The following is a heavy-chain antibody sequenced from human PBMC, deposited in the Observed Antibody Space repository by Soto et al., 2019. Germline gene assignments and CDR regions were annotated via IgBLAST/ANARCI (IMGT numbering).Heavy chain of an antibody. CDR3: AVTGTAPSWFDP. CDR1: GGSFRGYY. V-gene: IGHV4-34*01. J-gene: IGHJ5*02. CDR2: INHSGST. Sequence: QVQLQQWGAGLLKPSETLSLTCAVYGGSFRGYYWSWIRQPPGKGLEWIGEINHSGSTNYNPSLKSRVTISVDTSKNQFSLKLSSVTAADTAVYYCAVTGTAPSWFDPWGQGTLVTVSS.